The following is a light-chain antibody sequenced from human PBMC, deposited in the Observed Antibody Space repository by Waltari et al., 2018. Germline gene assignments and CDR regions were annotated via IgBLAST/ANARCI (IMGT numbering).Light chain of an antibody. CDR3: QQLNSDPLT. CDR1: QVISNY. V-gene: IGKV1-9*01. J-gene: IGKJ4*01. Sequence: DIQLTQSPSFLSASVGDRLTITCRATQVISNYLAWYQQKPGKAPILLIYGASTLLSGVPSRFSGSGSGTEFTLTISSLQPEDFAAYYCQQLNSDPLTFGGGTKVEI. CDR2: GAS.